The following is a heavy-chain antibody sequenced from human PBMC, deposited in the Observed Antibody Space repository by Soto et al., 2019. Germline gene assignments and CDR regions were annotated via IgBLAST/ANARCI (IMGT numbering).Heavy chain of an antibody. V-gene: IGHV1-69*12. CDR3: AVLLNQRYYFDY. D-gene: IGHD2-15*01. Sequence: QVQLVQSGAEVKKPGSSVKVSCKASGGTFSSYAISWVRQATGQGLEWMGGIIPIFGTANYAQKFQGRVTNTADESTIKAYMELSSLRAEDTAVYYCAVLLNQRYYFDYWGQGTLVTVSS. CDR2: IIPIFGTA. CDR1: GGTFSSYA. J-gene: IGHJ4*02.